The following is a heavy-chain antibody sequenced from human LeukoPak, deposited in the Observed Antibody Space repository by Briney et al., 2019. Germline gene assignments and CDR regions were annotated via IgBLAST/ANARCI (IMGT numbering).Heavy chain of an antibody. D-gene: IGHD2-21*01. J-gene: IGHJ4*02. V-gene: IGHV3-30*04. CDR2: ISYDGSNK. CDR3: ARTSQHIPSDY. CDR1: GFTFSSYA. Sequence: GGSLRLSCAASGFTFSSYAMHWVRQAPGKGLEWVAVISYDGSNKYYADSVKGRFTISRDNSKNTLYLQMNSLRAEDTAVYYCARTSQHIPSDYWGQGTLVTVSS.